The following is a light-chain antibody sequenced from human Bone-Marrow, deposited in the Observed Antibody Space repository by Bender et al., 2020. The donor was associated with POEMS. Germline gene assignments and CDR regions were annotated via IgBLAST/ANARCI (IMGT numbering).Light chain of an antibody. CDR1: SSKFGSYP. CDR3: ATWDDSLNGWV. V-gene: IGLV1-44*01. CDR2: NNS. Sequence: QSVLTKPPSASGTPGQRVTISCSGSSSKFGSYPVNWYQQLPGAAPKLVIFNNSQRPSGVPDRFSGSNSGTSASLAIRGLLSDDEADFYCATWDDSLNGWVFGGGTKLTVL. J-gene: IGLJ3*02.